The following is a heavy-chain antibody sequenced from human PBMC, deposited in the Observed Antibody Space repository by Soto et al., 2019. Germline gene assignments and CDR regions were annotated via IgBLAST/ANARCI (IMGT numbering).Heavy chain of an antibody. CDR3: ARVARNYVLTTDY. D-gene: IGHD4-4*01. J-gene: IGHJ4*02. CDR2: INNDGTYT. CDR1: GFIFSSHW. Sequence: GGSLRLSCEASGFIFSSHWMFWVRQVPGKGLVWVSRINNDGTYTTYADSVKGRFTISRDNAKNTLYLEMNSLRAEDTAVYYCARVARNYVLTTDYWGQGTLVTVYS. V-gene: IGHV3-74*01.